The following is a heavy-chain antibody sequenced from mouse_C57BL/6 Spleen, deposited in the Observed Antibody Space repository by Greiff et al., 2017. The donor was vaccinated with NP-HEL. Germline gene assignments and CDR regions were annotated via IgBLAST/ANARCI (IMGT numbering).Heavy chain of an antibody. CDR2: INPYNGGT. J-gene: IGHJ2*01. D-gene: IGHD4-1*01. CDR3: ARGGTGYYFDY. CDR1: GYTFTDYY. V-gene: IGHV1-19*01. Sequence: VQLQQSGPVLVKPGASVKMSCKASGYTFTDYYMNWVKQSHGKSLEWIGVINPYNGGTSYNQKFKGKATLTVNKSSSTAYMELNSLTSEDSAVYYCARGGTGYYFDYWGQGTTRTVSS.